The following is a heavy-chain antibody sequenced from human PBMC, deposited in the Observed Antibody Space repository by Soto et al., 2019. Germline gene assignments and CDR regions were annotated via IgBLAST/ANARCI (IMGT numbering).Heavy chain of an antibody. CDR2: ISYDGSNK. V-gene: IGHV3-30-3*01. J-gene: IGHJ6*02. CDR1: GFTFSSYA. Sequence: QVQLVESGGGVVQPGRSLRLSCAASGFTFSSYAMHWVRQAPGKGLEWVAVISYDGSNKYYADSVKGRFTISRDNSKNTLYLQMNSLRAEDTAVYHCARDHNRPPYYYYYGMDVWGQGTTVTVSS. CDR3: ARDHNRPPYYYYYGMDV.